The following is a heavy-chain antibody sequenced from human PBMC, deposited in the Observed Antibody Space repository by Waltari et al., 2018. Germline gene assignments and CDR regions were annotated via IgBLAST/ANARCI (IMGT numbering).Heavy chain of an antibody. CDR1: GYSFSSYV. D-gene: IGHD6-13*01. J-gene: IGHJ1*01. CDR3: ARGAWMSSSWCVLYFQH. V-gene: IGHV1-3*01. CDR2: IDVGNGNT. Sequence: QVQLVQSGAEVKKPGASVKVSCKASGYSFSSYVVHWLRQAPGQRPEWMGRIDVGNGNTRYDQNFQGRITITTDTSASTTYMELSSLTSEDTAVCYCARGAWMSSSWCVLYFQHWGQGTLVIVSS.